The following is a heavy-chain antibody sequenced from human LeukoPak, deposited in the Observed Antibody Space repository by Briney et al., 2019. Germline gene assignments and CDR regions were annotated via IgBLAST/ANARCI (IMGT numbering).Heavy chain of an antibody. CDR1: GGSISTYY. V-gene: IGHV4-59*01. J-gene: IGHJ4*02. D-gene: IGHD6-19*01. Sequence: SSETLSLTCTVSGGSISTYYWSWLRQPPGKGLEWFGYVYYNGNTNYNPSLKSRVTISLDTSKNQFSLKLISVTAADTAVYYCASHSSGWYDLPYYFDYWGQGTLVTVSS. CDR2: VYYNGNT. CDR3: ASHSSGWYDLPYYFDY.